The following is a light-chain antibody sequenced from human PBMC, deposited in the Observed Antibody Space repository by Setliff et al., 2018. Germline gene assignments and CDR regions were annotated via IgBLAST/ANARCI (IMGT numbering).Light chain of an antibody. CDR2: DVS. J-gene: IGLJ1*01. CDR3: SSYTSSSTYV. Sequence: QSVLTRPASVSGSPGQSITISCTGTSSDVGGYNYVSWYQQHPGKAPKLMIYDVSKRPSGVSNRFSGSKSGNTASLTISGLQAEDEADYYCSSYTSSSTYVFGTGTKGTVL. CDR1: SSDVGGYNY. V-gene: IGLV2-14*01.